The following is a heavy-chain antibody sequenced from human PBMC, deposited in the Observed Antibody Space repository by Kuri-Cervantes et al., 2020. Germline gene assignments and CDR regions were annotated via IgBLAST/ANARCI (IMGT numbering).Heavy chain of an antibody. J-gene: IGHJ4*02. V-gene: IGHV1-18*01. CDR3: ARAANGMAVAGRGYYFDY. CDR2: ISAYNGNT. D-gene: IGHD6-19*01. Sequence: ASVKVSCKASGYTFTSYGISWVRQAPGQGLEWMGWISAYNGNTNYAQKLQGRVTMTTDTSTSTAYMELRSLRSDDTAVYYCARAANGMAVAGRGYYFDYWGQGTLVTVSS. CDR1: GYTFTSYG.